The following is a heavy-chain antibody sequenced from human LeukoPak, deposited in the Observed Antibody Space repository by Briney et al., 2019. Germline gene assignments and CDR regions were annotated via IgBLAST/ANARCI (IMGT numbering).Heavy chain of an antibody. Sequence: GGSLRLSCAASGFTFSSYAMSWVRQAPGKGLEWVSAISGSGGSTYYADSVKGRFTISRDNSKNTLYQQMNSLRAEDTAVYYCAKGGRGYSYGSVLDAFDIWGQGTMVTVSS. V-gene: IGHV3-23*01. CDR1: GFTFSSYA. D-gene: IGHD5-18*01. J-gene: IGHJ3*02. CDR2: ISGSGGST. CDR3: AKGGRGYSYGSVLDAFDI.